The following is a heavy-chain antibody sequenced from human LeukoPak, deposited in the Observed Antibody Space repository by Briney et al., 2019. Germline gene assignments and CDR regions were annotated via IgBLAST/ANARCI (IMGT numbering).Heavy chain of an antibody. CDR3: TRSSSWSFDY. D-gene: IGHD6-13*01. Sequence: GGSLRLSCAASGFTFSGSAMHWVRQASGKGLEWVGRIRSKAINYATSYGASVNGRFTLSRDDSKNTAYLQMNSLKTEDTAVYYCTRSSSWSFDYWGQGILVTVSS. CDR1: GFTFSGSA. J-gene: IGHJ4*02. V-gene: IGHV3-73*01. CDR2: IRSKAINYAT.